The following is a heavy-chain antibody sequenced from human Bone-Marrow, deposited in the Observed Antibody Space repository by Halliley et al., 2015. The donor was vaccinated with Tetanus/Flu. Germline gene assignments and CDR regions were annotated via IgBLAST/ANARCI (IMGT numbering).Heavy chain of an antibody. J-gene: IGHJ5*02. CDR3: ARDTMHYYDSTGYYGGSWFDP. V-gene: IGHV4-30-2*05. D-gene: IGHD3-22*01. Sequence: YYNPSLKSRVTISLDTSKNQFSLKLSSVTAADTAVYYCARDTMHYYDSTGYYGGSWFDPWGQGTPVTVSS.